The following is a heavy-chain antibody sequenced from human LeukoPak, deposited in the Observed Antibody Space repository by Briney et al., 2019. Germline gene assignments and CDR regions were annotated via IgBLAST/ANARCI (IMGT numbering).Heavy chain of an antibody. CDR1: GYTFTSYG. CDR3: ARFTSIAARPDLFAFDT. CDR2: ISAYNGNT. V-gene: IGHV1-18*01. Sequence: ASVKVSCKASGYTFTSYGISWVRQAPGQGLEWMGWISAYNGNTNYAQKLQGRVTMTTDTSTSTAYMELRSLRSDDTAVYYCARFTSIAARPDLFAFDTWGQGTMVTVSS. D-gene: IGHD6-6*01. J-gene: IGHJ3*02.